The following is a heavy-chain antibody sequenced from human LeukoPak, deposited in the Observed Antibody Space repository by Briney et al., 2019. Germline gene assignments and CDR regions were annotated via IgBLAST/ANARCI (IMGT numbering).Heavy chain of an antibody. CDR1: GGSFSGYY. CDR2: INHIGST. CDR3: ARVVAVAGFIGY. D-gene: IGHD6-19*01. J-gene: IGHJ4*02. V-gene: IGHV4-34*01. Sequence: SETLSLTCAVYGGSFSGYYWSWIRQPPGKGLEWIGEINHIGSTNYNPSLKSRVTISVDTSKNQLSLKLSSVTAADTAVYYCARVVAVAGFIGYWGQGTLVTVSS.